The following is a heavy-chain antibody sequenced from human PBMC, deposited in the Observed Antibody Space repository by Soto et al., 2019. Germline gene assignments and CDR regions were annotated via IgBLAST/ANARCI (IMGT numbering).Heavy chain of an antibody. J-gene: IGHJ4*02. Sequence: GGSMRLSCAASGFTFEDYAMHWVRQDPGKGLEWGSGISRNSASIGYADSVKGRFTTSRDNAKNSLYLEMNRLKTEDTALYYCVKDWRHDSWNGYFNFWGQGTPVTVSS. CDR1: GFTFEDYA. CDR2: ISRNSASI. CDR3: VKDWRHDSWNGYFNF. V-gene: IGHV3-9*01. D-gene: IGHD3-3*01.